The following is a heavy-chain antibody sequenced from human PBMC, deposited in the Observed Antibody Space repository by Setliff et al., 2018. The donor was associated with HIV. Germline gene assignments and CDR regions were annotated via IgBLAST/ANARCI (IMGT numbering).Heavy chain of an antibody. CDR3: ARGNNGYYYDSSGYYH. V-gene: IGHV4-61*09. CDR1: GGSITSSISDATYY. CDR2: IYTSGST. J-gene: IGHJ5*02. Sequence: KPSETLSLTCTVSGGSITSSISDATYYWGWIRQPAGKGLEWIGHIYTSGSTNYNPSLKSRVTISVDTSKNQFSLKLSSVTAADTAVYYCARGNNGYYYDSSGYYHWGQGTLGTVSS. D-gene: IGHD3-22*01.